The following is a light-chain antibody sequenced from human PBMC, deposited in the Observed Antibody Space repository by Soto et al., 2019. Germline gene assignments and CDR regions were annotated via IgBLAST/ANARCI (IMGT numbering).Light chain of an antibody. CDR1: QGISGW. Sequence: DLQMTQSPSSVSASVGDRVTITCRARQGISGWLAWYQQKPGKAPKLLIYAASTLESGVPSRFSGGRSGTDFTLIINDLQPEDFATYYCQQATISQLAFGRGTKVEIK. V-gene: IGKV1-12*01. CDR2: AAS. J-gene: IGKJ4*01. CDR3: QQATISQLA.